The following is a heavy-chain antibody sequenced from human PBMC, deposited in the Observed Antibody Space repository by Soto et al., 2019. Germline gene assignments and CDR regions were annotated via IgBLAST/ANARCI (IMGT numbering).Heavy chain of an antibody. CDR3: AKDLFKRVVVAATRYYYYYGMDV. CDR2: ISYDGSNK. J-gene: IGHJ6*02. Sequence: GGSLRLSCAGSGFTLSDHYIDWVRQAPGKGLEWVAVISYDGSNKYYADSVKGRFTISRDNSKNTLYLQMNSLRAEDTAVYYCAKDLFKRVVVAATRYYYYYGMDVWGQGTTVTVSS. CDR1: GFTLSDHY. V-gene: IGHV3-30*18. D-gene: IGHD2-15*01.